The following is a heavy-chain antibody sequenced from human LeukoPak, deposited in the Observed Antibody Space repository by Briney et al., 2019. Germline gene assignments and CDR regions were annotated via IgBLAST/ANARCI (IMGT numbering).Heavy chain of an antibody. CDR1: GFRFTSYW. V-gene: IGHV5-51*01. Sequence: GGSLQISCKGSGFRFTSYWIGWVRQMPGKGLKWMGSIYPDDSDARYSASFQGQVTISADKSISTPYLQWSSLKASDTAMYYCARRRDLYSGSYYPFDYWGQGTLVTVSS. D-gene: IGHD1-26*01. CDR2: IYPDDSDA. CDR3: ARRRDLYSGSYYPFDY. J-gene: IGHJ4*02.